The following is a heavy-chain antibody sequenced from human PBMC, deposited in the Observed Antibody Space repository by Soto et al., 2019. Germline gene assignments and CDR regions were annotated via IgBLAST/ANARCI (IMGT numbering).Heavy chain of an antibody. Sequence: GGSLRLSCAASGFTFSSYGMHWVRQAPGKGLEWVSTISGSGSGKYYADSVKGRFTISRDNSKNTFYLQMNNLRAEDTAVYYCAKDRTITMIVVPHAFDIWGQGTMVTVSS. V-gene: IGHV3-23*01. CDR3: AKDRTITMIVVPHAFDI. CDR1: GFTFSSYG. J-gene: IGHJ3*02. CDR2: ISGSGSGK. D-gene: IGHD3-22*01.